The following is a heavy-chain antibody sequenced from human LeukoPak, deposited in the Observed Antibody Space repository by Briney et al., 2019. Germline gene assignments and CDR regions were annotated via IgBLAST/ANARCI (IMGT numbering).Heavy chain of an antibody. J-gene: IGHJ5*02. V-gene: IGHV4-59*08. CDR3: ARHSIGSKVAGTRSRWFDP. Sequence: SETLSLTCTVSGGSISSYYWSWIRQSPGKGLEWIGHIYETGSTNYNPSLKSRVTISVDTSKNQFSLKLSSVTAADTAVYYCARHSIGSKVAGTRSRWFDPWGQGTLVTVSS. CDR2: IYETGST. CDR1: GGSISSYY. D-gene: IGHD6-19*01.